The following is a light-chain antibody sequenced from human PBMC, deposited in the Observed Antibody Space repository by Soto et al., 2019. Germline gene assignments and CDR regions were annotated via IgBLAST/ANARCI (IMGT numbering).Light chain of an antibody. CDR3: CSFEGTFV. CDR2: DVS. J-gene: IGLJ1*01. CDR1: DSDVGGFNY. Sequence: QSALTQPRSVSGSPGQSVTISCTGADSDVGGFNYVSWYHQHPGKAPKLMIYDVSKRPSGVPDRFSGSKSGNTASLTISGLQAEDEADYYCCSFEGTFVCGTGTKLTVL. V-gene: IGLV2-11*01.